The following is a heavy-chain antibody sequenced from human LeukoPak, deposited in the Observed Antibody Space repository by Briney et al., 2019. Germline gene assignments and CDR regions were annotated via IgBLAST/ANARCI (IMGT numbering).Heavy chain of an antibody. J-gene: IGHJ4*02. CDR2: IYYSGGT. D-gene: IGHD6-13*01. CDR3: AGSSSSWYQVY. CDR1: GGSISSSSYY. V-gene: IGHV4-39*01. Sequence: SETLSLTCTVSGGSISSSSYYWGWIRQPPGKGLEWIGSIYYSGGTYYNPSLKSRVTISVDTSKNQFSLKLSSVTAADTAVYYCAGSSSSWYQVYWGQGTLVTVSS.